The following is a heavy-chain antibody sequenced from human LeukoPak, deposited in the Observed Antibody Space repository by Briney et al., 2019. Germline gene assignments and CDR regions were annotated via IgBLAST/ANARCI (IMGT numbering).Heavy chain of an antibody. J-gene: IGHJ4*02. Sequence: GGSLRLSCAASGFSLSTYWMSWVRQAPGKGLEWVANIKQDGSEKYYVDSVKGRFTISRDNAKNSLYLQMNSLRAEDAAVYYCGRRPREIAVADYWGQGTLVTVSS. D-gene: IGHD6-19*01. CDR3: GRRPREIAVADY. CDR1: GFSLSTYW. V-gene: IGHV3-7*01. CDR2: IKQDGSEK.